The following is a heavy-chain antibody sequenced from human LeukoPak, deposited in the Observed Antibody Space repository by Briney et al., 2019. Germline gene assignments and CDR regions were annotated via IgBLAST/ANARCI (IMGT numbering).Heavy chain of an antibody. D-gene: IGHD3-22*01. CDR1: GGSISSSSYY. CDR2: IYYSGST. J-gene: IGHJ4*02. Sequence: SETLSLTCTVSGGSISSSSYYWGWIRQPPGKGLEWIGSIYYSGSTYYNPSLKSRVTISVDTSKNQFSLKLSSVTAADTAVYYCARSSYYYDSIGYWGQGTLATVSS. V-gene: IGHV4-39*07. CDR3: ARSSYYYDSIGY.